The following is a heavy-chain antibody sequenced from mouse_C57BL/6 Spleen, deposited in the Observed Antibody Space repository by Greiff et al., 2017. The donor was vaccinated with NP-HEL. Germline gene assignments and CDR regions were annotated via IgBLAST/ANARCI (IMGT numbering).Heavy chain of an antibody. D-gene: IGHD2-13*01. Sequence: VQLKQSGPELVKPGASVKISCKASGYSFTGYYMNWVKQSPEKSLEWIGEINPSTGGTTYNQKFKAKATLTVDKSSSTAYMQLKSLTSEDSAVYYCARWGLTPFDYWGQGTTLTVSS. CDR1: GYSFTGYY. J-gene: IGHJ2*01. CDR3: ARWGLTPFDY. V-gene: IGHV1-42*01. CDR2: INPSTGGT.